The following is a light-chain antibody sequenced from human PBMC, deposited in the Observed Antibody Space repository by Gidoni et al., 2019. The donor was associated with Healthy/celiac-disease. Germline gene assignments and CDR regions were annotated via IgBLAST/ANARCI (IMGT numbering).Light chain of an antibody. CDR3: QQYYSTPLYT. V-gene: IGKV4-1*01. Sequence: DIVMTQSPDSLSMSLGERATINCKSSQSVLYNSNNKNYLAWYQQKPGQPPKLLIYWASTRESGVPDRCSGSGSGTDFTLTISSLQAEDVAVYYCQQYYSTPLYTFGQGTKLEIK. J-gene: IGKJ2*01. CDR2: WAS. CDR1: QSVLYNSNNKNY.